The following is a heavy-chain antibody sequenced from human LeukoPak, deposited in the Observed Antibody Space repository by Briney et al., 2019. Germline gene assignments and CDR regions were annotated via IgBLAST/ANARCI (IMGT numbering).Heavy chain of an antibody. CDR3: AKFNRQYCSSISCYGGFDY. Sequence: GGPLRLSCAASGFTFSSYSMNWVRQAPGKGLEWVSCISSSSSYIYYADSVKGRFTISRDNAKNSLYLQMISLRAEDTSVYYCAKFNRQYCSSISCYGGFDYWGQGTLVTVSS. V-gene: IGHV3-21*01. CDR1: GFTFSSYS. J-gene: IGHJ4*02. CDR2: ISSSSSYI. D-gene: IGHD2-2*01.